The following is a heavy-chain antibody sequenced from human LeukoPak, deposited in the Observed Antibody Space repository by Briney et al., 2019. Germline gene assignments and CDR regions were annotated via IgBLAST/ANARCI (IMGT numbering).Heavy chain of an antibody. V-gene: IGHV3-23*01. CDR1: GFTFSSYA. CDR3: ARIVPRTLNWFDR. CDR2: ISSSGGST. D-gene: IGHD2-8*01. J-gene: IGHJ5*02. Sequence: PGGSLRLSCAASGFTFSSYAMRWVRQAPGKGLEWVSAISSSGGSTYYADSVKGRFTISRDNSKNTLYLQMNSLSAEDTAVYDCARIVPRTLNWFDRWGQGTLVTASS.